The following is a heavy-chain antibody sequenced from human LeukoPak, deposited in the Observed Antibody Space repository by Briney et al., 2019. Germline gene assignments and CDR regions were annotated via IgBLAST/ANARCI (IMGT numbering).Heavy chain of an antibody. Sequence: GASVKVSCKTSGYTFTGYYMHWVRQAPGQGLEWMGWINPNSGGTNYAQKFQGRVTMTRDTSISTAYMELSRLRSDDTAVYYCARDIPPMLNAFDIWGQGTMVTVSS. CDR2: INPNSGGT. CDR1: GYTFTGYY. J-gene: IGHJ3*02. CDR3: ARDIPPMLNAFDI. D-gene: IGHD2-2*01. V-gene: IGHV1-2*02.